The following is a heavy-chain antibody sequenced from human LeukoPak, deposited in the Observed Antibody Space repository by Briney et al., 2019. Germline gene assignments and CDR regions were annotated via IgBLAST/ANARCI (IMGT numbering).Heavy chain of an antibody. V-gene: IGHV3-7*01. CDR3: ARWATSYDF. Sequence: GGSLRLSCAASGFTFSNYWMSWVRQAPGKWLEWVANIKQDGSEKYYVDSVTGRFTISRDNAKNSPYLQMNSLRAEETAVYYCARWATSYDFWGQGTLVTVSS. CDR1: GFTFSNYW. J-gene: IGHJ4*02. CDR2: IKQDGSEK. D-gene: IGHD3-10*01.